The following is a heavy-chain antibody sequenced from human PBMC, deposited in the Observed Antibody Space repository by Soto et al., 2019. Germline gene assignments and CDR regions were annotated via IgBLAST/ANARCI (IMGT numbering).Heavy chain of an antibody. D-gene: IGHD1-26*01. CDR3: TRGFSLVRFDP. Sequence: QVQLVQSGAEVKKPGASVKVSCQASGYTFTTYNINWVRQATGQGLEWMGWMNPDTGNTGYAQKFQGRVTMTSNPSINTAYMELSSLRSDDTAVYYCTRGFSLVRFDPWGQGTLVTVSS. CDR2: MNPDTGNT. CDR1: GYTFTTYN. J-gene: IGHJ5*02. V-gene: IGHV1-8*01.